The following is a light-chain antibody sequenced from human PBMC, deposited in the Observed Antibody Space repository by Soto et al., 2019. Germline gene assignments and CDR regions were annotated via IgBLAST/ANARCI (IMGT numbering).Light chain of an antibody. V-gene: IGLV2-14*01. CDR2: DVS. Sequence: QSALTQPASVSGSPGQSITISCTGTSSDVGGYNYVSWYQQHPGKAPKLMIYDVSNRPSGVSNRFSGSKSGNTAFLTISGLQAEDEADYYCSSYTSSSTSFGGGTKLTVL. CDR3: SSYTSSSTS. J-gene: IGLJ2*01. CDR1: SSDVGGYNY.